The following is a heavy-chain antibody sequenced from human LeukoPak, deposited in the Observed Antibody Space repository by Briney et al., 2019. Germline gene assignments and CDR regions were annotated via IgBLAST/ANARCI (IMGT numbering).Heavy chain of an antibody. CDR2: INPSGGST. D-gene: IGHD3-9*01. J-gene: IGHJ6*02. Sequence: ASVKVSCKASGYTFTSYYMHWVRQAPGQGLEWMGIINPSGGSTSYAQKFQGRVTMTRDTSTSTVYMELSSLRSEDTAVYYCARARGPNKNYDILTGSPYYYYGMDVWGQGTTVTVSS. V-gene: IGHV1-46*01. CDR3: ARARGPNKNYDILTGSPYYYYGMDV. CDR1: GYTFTSYY.